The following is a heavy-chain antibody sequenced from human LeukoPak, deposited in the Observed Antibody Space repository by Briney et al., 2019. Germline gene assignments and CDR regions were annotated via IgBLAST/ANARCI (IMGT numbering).Heavy chain of an antibody. Sequence: PGGSLRLSCAASGFTVSSNEMSWVRQAPGKGLEWVASIKQDGSEIYYVDSVKGRFTISRDNAKNALYLQMNSLRAEDTAMYYCARDGLSGSYYDFWGQGTLVTVSS. D-gene: IGHD1-26*01. CDR1: GFTVSSNE. CDR3: ARDGLSGSYYDF. J-gene: IGHJ4*02. V-gene: IGHV3-7*01. CDR2: IKQDGSEI.